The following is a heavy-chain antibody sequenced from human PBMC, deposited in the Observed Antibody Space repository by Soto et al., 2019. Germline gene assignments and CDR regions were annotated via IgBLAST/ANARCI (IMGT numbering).Heavy chain of an antibody. D-gene: IGHD3-16*01. CDR2: INTYNGNT. CDR1: GYSFTRYG. CDR3: AMVDVYVTPSPQDV. Sequence: QVQLVQSGTEVNNPGASVKVSCKASGYSFTRYGIAWARQAPGQGLEWMGWINTYNGNTNYAQNLQGRVTLTTDTSTSTAYMELTSLRSNDTAIYYCAMVDVYVTPSPQDVWGQGTTVIVSS. V-gene: IGHV1-18*01. J-gene: IGHJ6*02.